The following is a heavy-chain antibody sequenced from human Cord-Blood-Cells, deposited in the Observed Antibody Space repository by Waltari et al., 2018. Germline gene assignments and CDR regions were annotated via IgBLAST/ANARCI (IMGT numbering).Heavy chain of an antibody. CDR1: GGSFSGYY. CDR3: ARGELGHQPGIAAAGHNWFDP. V-gene: IGHV4-34*01. CDR2: INHRAST. D-gene: IGHD6-13*01. J-gene: IGHJ5*02. Sequence: QVQLQQWGAGLLKPSETLSLTCAVYGGSFSGYYWSWIRQPPGKGLEWIGEINHRASTNTNPALKSRVTISVDTSKNQFSLKLSSVTAADTAVYYCARGELGHQPGIAAAGHNWFDPWGQGTLVTVSS.